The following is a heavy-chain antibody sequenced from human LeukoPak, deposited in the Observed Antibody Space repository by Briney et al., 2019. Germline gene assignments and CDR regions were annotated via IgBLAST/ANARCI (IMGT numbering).Heavy chain of an antibody. CDR3: ARESHIVVVTASFFFDY. J-gene: IGHJ4*02. CDR2: IIPIFGTA. CDR1: GGTFSSYA. D-gene: IGHD2-21*02. Sequence: SVTVSCTASGGTFSSYAISWVRQAPGQGLEWMGGIIPIFGTANYAQKFQGRVTITADESTSTAYMELSSLRSEDTAVYYCARESHIVVVTASFFFDYWGQGTLVTVSS. V-gene: IGHV1-69*13.